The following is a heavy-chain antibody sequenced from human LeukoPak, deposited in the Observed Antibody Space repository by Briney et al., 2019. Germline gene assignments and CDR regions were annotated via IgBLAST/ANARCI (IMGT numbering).Heavy chain of an antibody. V-gene: IGHV4-34*01. CDR2: INHSGST. CDR3: ARILGTGLIVPRVDY. D-gene: IGHD2/OR15-2a*01. CDR1: GDSISSGYY. Sequence: SETLSLTCAVSGDSISSGYYWSWIRQPPGKGLEWIGEINHSGSTNYNPSLKSRVTISVDTSMNQFSLKLSSVTAADTAVYYCARILGTGLIVPRVDYWGQGTLVTVSS. J-gene: IGHJ4*02.